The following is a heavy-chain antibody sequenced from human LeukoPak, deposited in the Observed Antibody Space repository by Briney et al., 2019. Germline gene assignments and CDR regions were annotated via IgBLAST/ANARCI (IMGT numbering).Heavy chain of an antibody. Sequence: GGSLRLSCAAPGFTFSSYAMHWVRQAPGKGLEWVAVISYDGSNKYYADSVKGRFTISRDNSKNTLYLQMNSLRAEDTAVYYCARDFTDGYNSVFDYWGQGTLVTVSS. CDR2: ISYDGSNK. J-gene: IGHJ4*02. D-gene: IGHD5-24*01. CDR1: GFTFSSYA. V-gene: IGHV3-30-3*01. CDR3: ARDFTDGYNSVFDY.